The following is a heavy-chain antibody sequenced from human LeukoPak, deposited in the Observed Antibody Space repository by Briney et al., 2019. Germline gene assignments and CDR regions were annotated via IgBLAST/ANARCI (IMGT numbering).Heavy chain of an antibody. CDR3: AKVKGYSYGHYYYGMDA. J-gene: IGHJ6*02. D-gene: IGHD5-18*01. Sequence: GRSLRLSCAASGFTFSSYGMHWVRQAPGKGLEWVAVISYDGSNKYYADSVKGRFTISRDNSKNTLYLQMNSLRAEDTAVYYCAKVKGYSYGHYYYGMDAWGQGTTVTVSS. CDR2: ISYDGSNK. CDR1: GFTFSSYG. V-gene: IGHV3-30*18.